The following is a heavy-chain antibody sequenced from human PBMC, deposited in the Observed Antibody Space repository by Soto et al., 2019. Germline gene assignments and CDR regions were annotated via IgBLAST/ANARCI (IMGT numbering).Heavy chain of an antibody. J-gene: IGHJ4*02. CDR3: ASGDPEASVGY. CDR2: ISYSGST. CDR1: GGSVSSHD. Sequence: XTLYVDCTVSGGSVSSHDWTWLRQPPGRGLEGSGYISYSGSTYYNPSLKSRVTISAEKSRNQISLNLSSVIAADTAVYYCASGDPEASVGYWGQGTLVTVSA. V-gene: IGHV4-59*02. D-gene: IGHD3-3*01.